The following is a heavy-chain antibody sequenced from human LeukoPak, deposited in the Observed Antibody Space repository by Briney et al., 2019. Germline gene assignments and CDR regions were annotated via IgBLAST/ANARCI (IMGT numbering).Heavy chain of an antibody. CDR3: ARGGGQTSSWRSFDL. J-gene: IGHJ4*02. Sequence: ASVKVSCKSFGYDFNTYAVSWVRQAPGQGLEWMGWISGYAPNFQDRVTMPTDTSTSTASIELRSLSLDDTAVYYCARGGGQTSSWRSFDLWGQGTLVILSS. CDR2: ISG. V-gene: IGHV1-18*01. CDR1: GYDFNTYA. D-gene: IGHD6-13*01.